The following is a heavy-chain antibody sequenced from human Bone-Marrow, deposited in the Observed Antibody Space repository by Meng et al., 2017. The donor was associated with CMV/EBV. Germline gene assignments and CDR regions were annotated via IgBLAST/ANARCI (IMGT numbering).Heavy chain of an antibody. CDR3: ASPPY. CDR2: IHYSGST. J-gene: IGHJ4*02. V-gene: IGHV4-59*01. Sequence: SETLSLTCTVSGGSISSYYWSWIRQPPGKGLEWIGYIHYSGSTNYNPSLKSRVTISVDTSKNQFSLKLGSVTAADTAVYYDASPPYWGQGTLVTVSS. CDR1: GGSISSYY.